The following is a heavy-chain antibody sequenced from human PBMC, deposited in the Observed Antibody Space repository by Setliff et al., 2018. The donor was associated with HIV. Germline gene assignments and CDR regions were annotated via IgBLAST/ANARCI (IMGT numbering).Heavy chain of an antibody. CDR2: INYSGTT. J-gene: IGHJ5*02. Sequence: PSETLSLTCTVSGGSISGDYWSWIRQPPGRGLERIGYINYSGTTNYSPSLKSRVTIPVDTSRNQFSLNLSSVTAADTAVYFCAKKVAGRGWFDPWGQGTLVTVSS. CDR3: AKKVAGRGWFDP. CDR1: GGSISGDY. V-gene: IGHV4-59*08. D-gene: IGHD1-26*01.